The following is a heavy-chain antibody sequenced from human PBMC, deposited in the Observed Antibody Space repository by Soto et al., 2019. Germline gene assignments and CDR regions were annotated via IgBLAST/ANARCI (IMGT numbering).Heavy chain of an antibody. CDR1: GGPISRYY. D-gene: IGHD2-21*02. Sequence: SETLSLTCTVSGGPISRYYWSWIRQPPGKGLEWIGYMYNTGSTVYNPSFKSRVIISVDMSKNQFSLKLNSVTAADTSVYYCARDLWGYCGTDCYPLDVWGQGTTVT. V-gene: IGHV4-59*01. CDR3: ARDLWGYCGTDCYPLDV. CDR2: MYNTGST. J-gene: IGHJ6*02.